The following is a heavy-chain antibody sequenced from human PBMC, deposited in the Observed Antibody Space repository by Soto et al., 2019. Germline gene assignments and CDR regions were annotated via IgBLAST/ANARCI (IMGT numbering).Heavy chain of an antibody. CDR1: GFTFSNYA. CDR3: AKEQLERHFGFDY. J-gene: IGHJ4*02. Sequence: EVQVLESGGGLVQPGGSLRLSCAVSGFTFSNYAMSWVRQAPGKGLEWVSGISDSGDGTYYANSVEGRFTISRDNSKNMLYLQMNSLRVEDTAVYYCAKEQLERHFGFDYWGQGTVVAVSS. V-gene: IGHV3-23*01. CDR2: ISDSGDGT. D-gene: IGHD1-1*01.